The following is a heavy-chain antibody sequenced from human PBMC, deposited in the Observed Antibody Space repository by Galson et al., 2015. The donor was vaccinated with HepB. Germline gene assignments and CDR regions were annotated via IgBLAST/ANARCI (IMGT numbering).Heavy chain of an antibody. D-gene: IGHD1-26*01. CDR3: AKDQDSGSYYYAFGMDV. Sequence: SLRLSCAASGVTFSTYAMSWVRQAPGKGLEWVSDISNSGGSTYYADSVKGRFTISRDNSKNTLYLQMNTLRAEDTAVYYCAKDQDSGSYYYAFGMDVWGQGTTVTVSS. CDR1: GVTFSTYA. CDR2: ISNSGGST. V-gene: IGHV3-23*01. J-gene: IGHJ6*02.